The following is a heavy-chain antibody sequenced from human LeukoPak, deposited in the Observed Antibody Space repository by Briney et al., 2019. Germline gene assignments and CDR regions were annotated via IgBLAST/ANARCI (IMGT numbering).Heavy chain of an antibody. V-gene: IGHV3-74*01. J-gene: IGHJ4*02. CDR2: INSDGSST. CDR1: GFTFSSYW. D-gene: IGHD2-2*01. CDR3: VRVACSSMTSCATVDY. Sequence: GGSLRLSCAASGFTFSSYWMHWVRQAPGKGLVWVSRINSDGSSTSYADSVKGRFIISRDNAKNTLSLQMNSLRAEDTAVFYCVRVACSSMTSCATVDYWGQGTLVTVSS.